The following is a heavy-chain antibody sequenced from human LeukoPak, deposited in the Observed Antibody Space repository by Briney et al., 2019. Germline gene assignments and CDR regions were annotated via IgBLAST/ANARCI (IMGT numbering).Heavy chain of an antibody. CDR3: AREIVGALYYFDY. V-gene: IGHV3-33*01. D-gene: IGHD1-26*01. J-gene: IGHJ4*02. Sequence: GGSLRLSCAASGFTFSNYGMHWVRQAPGKRLEWVAVIWYDGSNKYYAGSVKGRFTISRDNSKNTLYLQMNSLRAEDTAVYYCAREIVGALYYFDYWGQGTLVTVSS. CDR2: IWYDGSNK. CDR1: GFTFSNYG.